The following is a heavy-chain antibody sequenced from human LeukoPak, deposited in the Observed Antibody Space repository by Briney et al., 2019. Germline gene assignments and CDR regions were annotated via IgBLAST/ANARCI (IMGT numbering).Heavy chain of an antibody. Sequence: SETLSLTCTVSGGSISSYYWSWIRQPPGKGLEWIGYIYYSGSTNYNPSLKSRVTISVDTSKNQFSLKLSSVTAADTAVYYCTRQVVAAPQYYFDYWGQGTLVTVSS. V-gene: IGHV4-59*08. J-gene: IGHJ4*02. CDR3: TRQVVAAPQYYFDY. CDR1: GGSISSYY. CDR2: IYYSGST. D-gene: IGHD2-15*01.